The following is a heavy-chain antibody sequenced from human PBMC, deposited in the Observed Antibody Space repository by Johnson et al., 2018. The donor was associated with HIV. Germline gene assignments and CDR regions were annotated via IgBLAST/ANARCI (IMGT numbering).Heavy chain of an antibody. CDR2: ISSSTDTI. V-gene: IGHV3-11*04. J-gene: IGHJ3*02. CDR3: VREAFDYRDASGRFGGAGFDI. D-gene: IGHD3-16*01. CDR1: GFSFSDYY. Sequence: QVQLVESGGGLVKPGGSLRLSCAASGFSFSDYYMSWIRQAPGKGLEWVSYISSSTDTIYYADSVKGRFTISRDNAKNSLSLQMNSLRAEDTAVYYCVREAFDYRDASGRFGGAGFDIWGQGTVVTVSS.